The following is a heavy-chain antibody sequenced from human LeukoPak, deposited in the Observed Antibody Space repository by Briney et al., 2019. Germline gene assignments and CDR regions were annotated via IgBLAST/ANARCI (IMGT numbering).Heavy chain of an antibody. CDR1: GFTFSSYW. V-gene: IGHV4-39*01. J-gene: IGHJ3*02. Sequence: GSLRLSCAASGFTFSSYWMHWVRQPPGKGLEWIGSIYYSGSTYYNPSLKSRVTISVDTSKNQFSLKLSSVTAADTAVYYCASLVVAALGAFDIWGQGTMVTVSS. CDR2: IYYSGST. CDR3: ASLVVAALGAFDI. D-gene: IGHD2-15*01.